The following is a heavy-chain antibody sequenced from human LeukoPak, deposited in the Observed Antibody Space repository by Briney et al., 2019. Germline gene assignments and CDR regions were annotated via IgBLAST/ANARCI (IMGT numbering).Heavy chain of an antibody. Sequence: GGSLRLSCAASGFTFSSYAMSWVRQAPGKGLEWVSAISGSGGSTYYADSVKGRFTISRDHSKNTLYLQMNSLRAEDTAVYYCARPAGDRLGFDAFDLWGQGTMVTVSS. V-gene: IGHV3-23*01. CDR3: ARPAGDRLGFDAFDL. D-gene: IGHD3-16*01. CDR2: ISGSGGST. J-gene: IGHJ3*01. CDR1: GFTFSSYA.